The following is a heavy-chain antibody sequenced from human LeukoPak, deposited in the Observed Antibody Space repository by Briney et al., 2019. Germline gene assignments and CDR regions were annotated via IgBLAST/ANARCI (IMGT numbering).Heavy chain of an antibody. CDR1: GGSISSGGYY. CDR2: IYYSGST. CDR3: VRERLVRCSGGSCSLTDY. J-gene: IGHJ4*02. Sequence: PSQTLSLTCTVSGGSISSGGYYWSWIRQHPGKGLEWIGYIYYSGSTYYNPSLKSRVTISVDTSKNQFSLKLSSVTAADTAVYYCVRERLVRCSGGSCSLTDYWGQGTLVTVSS. D-gene: IGHD2-15*01. V-gene: IGHV4-31*03.